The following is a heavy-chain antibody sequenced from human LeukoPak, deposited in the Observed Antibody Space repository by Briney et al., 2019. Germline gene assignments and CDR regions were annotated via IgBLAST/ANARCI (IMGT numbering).Heavy chain of an antibody. V-gene: IGHV1-2*02. CDR1: GYTFTGYY. CDR2: INPNSGGT. D-gene: IGHD3-10*01. CDR3: ARGTRITMVRGVITPSPY. Sequence: ASVKVSCKASGYTFTGYYMHWVRQAPGQGLEWMGWINPNSGGTNYAQKFQGRVTMTRDTSISTAYTELSRLRSDDTAVYYCARGTRITMVRGVITPSPYWGQGTLVTVSS. J-gene: IGHJ4*02.